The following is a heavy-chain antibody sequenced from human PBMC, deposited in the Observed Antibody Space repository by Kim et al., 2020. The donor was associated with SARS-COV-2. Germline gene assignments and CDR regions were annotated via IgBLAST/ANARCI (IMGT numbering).Heavy chain of an antibody. V-gene: IGHV3-23*01. CDR2: ISGSGGST. CDR3: AKDQVLLWFGESHNWFDP. D-gene: IGHD3-10*01. Sequence: GGSLRLSCAASGFTFSSYAMIWVRQAPGKGLEWVSAISGSGGSTYYADSVKGRFTISRDNSKNTLYLQMNSLRAEDTAVYYCAKDQVLLWFGESHNWFDPWGQGTLVTVSS. CDR1: GFTFSSYA. J-gene: IGHJ5*02.